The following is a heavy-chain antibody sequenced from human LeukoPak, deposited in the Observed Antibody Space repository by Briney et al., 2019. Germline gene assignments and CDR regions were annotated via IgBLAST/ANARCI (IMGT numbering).Heavy chain of an antibody. Sequence: PGGSLRLSCAASGFTFTSYSMNWVRQAPGKGLEWVSTISGSGGSTYYADSVKGRFTISRDNSKNTLYLQMNSLRAEDTAVYYCAKVDIVATIHAYPGGGAFDIWGQGTMVTVSS. D-gene: IGHD5-12*01. CDR1: GFTFTSYS. CDR3: AKVDIVATIHAYPGGGAFDI. CDR2: ISGSGGST. J-gene: IGHJ3*02. V-gene: IGHV3-23*01.